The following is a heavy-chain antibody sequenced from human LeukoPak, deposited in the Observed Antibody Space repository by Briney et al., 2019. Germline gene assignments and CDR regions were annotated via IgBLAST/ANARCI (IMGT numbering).Heavy chain of an antibody. J-gene: IGHJ4*02. CDR3: ARVLSPGPVVTHY. Sequence: ASVNVSSKASGYTFTSYGISWVRQAPGQGLEWMGWISAYNGNTNYAQKLQGRVTMTTDTSTSTAYMELRSLRSDDTAVYYCARVLSPGPVVTHYWGQGTAVSVSS. V-gene: IGHV1-18*01. CDR1: GYTFTSYG. CDR2: ISAYNGNT. D-gene: IGHD2/OR15-2a*01.